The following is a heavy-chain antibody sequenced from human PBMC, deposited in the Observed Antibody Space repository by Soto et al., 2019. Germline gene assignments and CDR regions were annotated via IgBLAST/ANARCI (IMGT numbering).Heavy chain of an antibody. Sequence: SQTLSLTCAISGDGVSSNSAAWNWVRQSPSRGLEWLGRTYYRSKWYDDYAVSVKSRITIKPATSKNQFSLQLNSVTPEDSAVYYCTRGAGRGYCTGNTCYSPYNYYGMDVWGQGTTVTVSS. CDR1: GDGVSSNSAA. V-gene: IGHV6-1*01. D-gene: IGHD2-15*01. CDR3: TRGAGRGYCTGNTCYSPYNYYGMDV. J-gene: IGHJ6*02. CDR2: TYYRSKWYD.